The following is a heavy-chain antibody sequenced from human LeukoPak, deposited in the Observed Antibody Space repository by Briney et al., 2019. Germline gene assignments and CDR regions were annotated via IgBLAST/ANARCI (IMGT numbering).Heavy chain of an antibody. CDR3: ARVQAISGIAAAGPYYFDY. CDR1: GGTFSSYA. CDR2: IIPIFGTA. J-gene: IGHJ4*02. V-gene: IGHV1-69*01. D-gene: IGHD6-13*01. Sequence: SVKVSCKASGGTFSSYAISRVRQAPGQGLEWMGGIIPIFGTANYAQKFQGRVTITADESTSTAYMELSSLRSEDTAVYYCARVQAISGIAAAGPYYFDYWGQGTLVTVSS.